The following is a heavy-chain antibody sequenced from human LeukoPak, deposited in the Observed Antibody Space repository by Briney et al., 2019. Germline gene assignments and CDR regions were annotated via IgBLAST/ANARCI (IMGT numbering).Heavy chain of an antibody. Sequence: PSETLSLTCAVYGGSFSGYYWSWIRQPPEKGLEWIGEINHSGSTNYNPSLKSRVTISVDTSKNQFSLKLSSVTAADTAVYYCARHSVSWHSPETPFDYWGQGTLVTVSS. D-gene: IGHD1-14*01. J-gene: IGHJ4*02. CDR2: INHSGST. CDR1: GGSFSGYY. CDR3: ARHSVSWHSPETPFDY. V-gene: IGHV4-34*01.